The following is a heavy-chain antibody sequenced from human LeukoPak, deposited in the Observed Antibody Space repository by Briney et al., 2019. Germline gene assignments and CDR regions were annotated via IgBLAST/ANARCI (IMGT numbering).Heavy chain of an antibody. Sequence: GGSLRLSCAASGFTFSDYYMSWIRQAPGKGLEWVSYISSSGSTTYYADSVKGRFTISRDNAKNSLYLQMNSLRAEDTAVYYCAEGGLYYHRFATYWGQGTLVTVSS. J-gene: IGHJ4*02. CDR1: GFTFSDYY. CDR2: ISSSGSTT. D-gene: IGHD3-22*01. CDR3: AEGGLYYHRFATY. V-gene: IGHV3-11*04.